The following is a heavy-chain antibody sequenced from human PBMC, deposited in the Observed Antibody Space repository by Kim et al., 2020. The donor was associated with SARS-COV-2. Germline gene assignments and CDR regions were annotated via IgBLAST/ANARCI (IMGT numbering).Heavy chain of an antibody. CDR1: GGSISSYY. D-gene: IGHD5-18*01. Sequence: SETLSLTCTVSGGSISSYYWSWIRQPPGKGLEWIGYIYYSGSTNYNPSLKSRVTISVDTSKNQFSLKLSSVTAADTAVYYCARDIPLVRGYSYDYYGMDVWGQGTTVTVSS. V-gene: IGHV4-59*13. J-gene: IGHJ6*02. CDR2: IYYSGST. CDR3: ARDIPLVRGYSYDYYGMDV.